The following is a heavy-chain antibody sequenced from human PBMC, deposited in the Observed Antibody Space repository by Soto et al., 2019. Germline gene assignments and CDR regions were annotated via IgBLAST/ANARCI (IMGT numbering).Heavy chain of an antibody. CDR1: GGSVSSDNW. Sequence: QVQLQESGPGLVKPSGTLSLTCAVSGGSVSSDNWCSWVRQPPGKGLEWIGEIYHSGSTNYNSSLKSRVSLSVDKSKNQSSLRLTSVTAADTAVYYCARKNGGSGYFDYWGQGILVTVSS. V-gene: IGHV4-4*02. D-gene: IGHD7-27*01. J-gene: IGHJ4*02. CDR3: ARKNGGSGYFDY. CDR2: IYHSGST.